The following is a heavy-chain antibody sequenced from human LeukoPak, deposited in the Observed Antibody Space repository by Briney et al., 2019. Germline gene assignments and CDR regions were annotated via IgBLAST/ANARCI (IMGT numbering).Heavy chain of an antibody. D-gene: IGHD2-15*01. Sequence: GGSLRLSCAASGFTFSSYCMSWVRQAPGKGLEWVANIKQDGSEKYYVDSVKGRFTISRDNAKNSLYLQMNSLRAEDTAVYYCARTDTEIVVVVAAYVDYWGQGTLVTVSS. V-gene: IGHV3-7*03. CDR2: IKQDGSEK. CDR3: ARTDTEIVVVVAAYVDY. CDR1: GFTFSSYC. J-gene: IGHJ4*02.